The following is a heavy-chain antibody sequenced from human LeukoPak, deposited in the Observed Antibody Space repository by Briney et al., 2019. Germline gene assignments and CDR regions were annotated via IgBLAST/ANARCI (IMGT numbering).Heavy chain of an antibody. CDR2: INLSGST. CDR3: ARGQWLRLPPDSFYYAMDV. CDR1: GGSFSVYY. D-gene: IGHD5-12*01. V-gene: IGHV4-34*01. Sequence: PSETLSLTCDVYGGSFSVYYWNWIRQAPGKGLEWIGEINLSGSTNYNPSLKSRVTISVDTSKNQFSLRLSSVTAADTAVYYCARGQWLRLPPDSFYYAMDVWGQGTTVTVSS. J-gene: IGHJ6*02.